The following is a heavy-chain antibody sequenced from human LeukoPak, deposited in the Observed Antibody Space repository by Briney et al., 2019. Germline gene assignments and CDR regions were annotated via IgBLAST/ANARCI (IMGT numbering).Heavy chain of an antibody. V-gene: IGHV3-23*01. Sequence: GGSLRLSCAASGFTFGSYAMSWVRQAPGKGLEWVSAISGSGGSTYYADSVKGRFTISRDNSKNTLYLQMNSLRAEDTAVYYCAKNQLVTVYFDYWGQGTLVTVSS. D-gene: IGHD6-13*01. CDR2: ISGSGGST. CDR1: GFTFGSYA. J-gene: IGHJ4*02. CDR3: AKNQLVTVYFDY.